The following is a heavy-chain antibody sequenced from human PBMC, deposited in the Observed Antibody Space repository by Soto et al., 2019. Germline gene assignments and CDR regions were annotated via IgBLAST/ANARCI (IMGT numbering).Heavy chain of an antibody. CDR3: ARDFAYFDS. Sequence: QVQLQESGPGLVKPSETLSLTCTVSGGSFKSGSYSWSWIRQPPGKGLEWIGYAYHTGRTRYNPSLKSRVSISMDTSKNQFSLNLDSVTAADTAVYFCARDFAYFDSWGQGTLVTVSS. CDR2: AYHTGRT. D-gene: IGHD3-3*01. V-gene: IGHV4-61*01. CDR1: GGSFKSGSYS. J-gene: IGHJ4*02.